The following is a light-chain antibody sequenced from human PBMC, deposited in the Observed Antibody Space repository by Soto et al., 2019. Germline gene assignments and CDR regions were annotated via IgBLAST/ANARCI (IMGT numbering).Light chain of an antibody. CDR3: QQRSNWPPIT. Sequence: EIVMAQSPATLSVVAGERATLSCRSSQSVSSYLAWYQQKPGQAPRLLIYDASNRATGIPARFSGSGSGTDFTLTISSLEPEDFAVYYCQQRSNWPPITFGQGTRLEIK. CDR1: QSVSSY. J-gene: IGKJ5*01. V-gene: IGKV3-11*01. CDR2: DAS.